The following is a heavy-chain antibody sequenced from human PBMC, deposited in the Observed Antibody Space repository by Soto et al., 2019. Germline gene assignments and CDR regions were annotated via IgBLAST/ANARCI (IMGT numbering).Heavy chain of an antibody. Sequence: SDTLSLTCTVSGGSLSGFYWNWIRQPPGKALEWIGNIYHSGITNYSPSLRSRLTISLDTSKNQFSLKLTSVTAADMAVYYCAKGGSSSAAVAYTYFDFWGQGALVTVSS. D-gene: IGHD6-19*01. CDR2: IYHSGIT. CDR3: AKGGSSSAAVAYTYFDF. J-gene: IGHJ4*02. V-gene: IGHV4-59*01. CDR1: GGSLSGFY.